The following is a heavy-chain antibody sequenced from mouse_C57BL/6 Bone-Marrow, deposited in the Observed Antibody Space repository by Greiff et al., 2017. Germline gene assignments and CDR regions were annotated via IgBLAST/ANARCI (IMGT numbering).Heavy chain of an antibody. Sequence: QVQLKESGPGLVAPSQSLSITCTVSGFSLTSYGVHWVRQPPGKGLEWLVVIWSDGSTTYNSALKSRLGISKDNSTSKVFLKMNSLQTDDTAMYCCARHGDYAFDYWGQGTTLTVSS. D-gene: IGHD2-4*01. J-gene: IGHJ2*01. CDR3: ARHGDYAFDY. V-gene: IGHV2-6-1*01. CDR1: GFSLTSYG. CDR2: IWSDGST.